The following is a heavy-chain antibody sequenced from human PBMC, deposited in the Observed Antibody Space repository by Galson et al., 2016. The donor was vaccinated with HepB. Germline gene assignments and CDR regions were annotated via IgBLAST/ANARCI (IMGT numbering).Heavy chain of an antibody. V-gene: IGHV4-59*01. D-gene: IGHD6-19*01. CDR1: GASISGYS. CDR2: TSYSGRP. J-gene: IGHJ6*02. CDR3: ARDDSGGWYGFHYGMDV. Sequence: QVQLQESGPGLVKPSETLSLTCTVSGASISGYSLSWTRQPPGKGLARIGDTSYSGRPHHNSSLKRRVTISVDTSKNQFSLKLSSVTAADTAVYYCARDDSGGWYGFHYGMDVWGQGTTVTVSS.